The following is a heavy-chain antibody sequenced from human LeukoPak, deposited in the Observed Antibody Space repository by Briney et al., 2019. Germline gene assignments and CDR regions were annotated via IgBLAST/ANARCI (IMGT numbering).Heavy chain of an antibody. V-gene: IGHV3-66*01. Sequence: GGSLRLSCAASGFTVSGNYMSWVRQAPGKGLEWVSVIYSGGSTYYADSVKGRFTISRDNSKNTLYLQMNSLRAEDTAVYYCARDHYYDSSGYYDAFDIWGQGTMVTVSS. J-gene: IGHJ3*02. CDR2: IYSGGST. CDR1: GFTVSGNY. CDR3: ARDHYYDSSGYYDAFDI. D-gene: IGHD3-22*01.